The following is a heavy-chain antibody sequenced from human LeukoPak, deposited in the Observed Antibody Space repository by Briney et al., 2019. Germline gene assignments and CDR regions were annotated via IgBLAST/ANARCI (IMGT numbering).Heavy chain of an antibody. CDR1: GFTFSSYS. V-gene: IGHV3-48*01. D-gene: IGHD3-16*01. CDR3: ARGPRLASPFDI. J-gene: IGHJ3*02. Sequence: GGSLRLSCAASGFTFSSYSMNWVHQAPGKELEWVSYISSSSSTIYYADSVKGRFTISRDNAKNSLYLQMNSLRAEDTAVCYCARGPRLASPFDIWGQGTMVTVSS. CDR2: ISSSSSTI.